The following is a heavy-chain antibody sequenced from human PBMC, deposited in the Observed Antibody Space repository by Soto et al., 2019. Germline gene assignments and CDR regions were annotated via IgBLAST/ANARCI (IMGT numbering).Heavy chain of an antibody. CDR3: ARADCSSTSCYFANYYYYGMDV. CDR2: INPSGGST. CDR1: GYTFTSYY. J-gene: IGHJ6*02. Sequence: GASVKVSCKASGYTFTSYYMHWVRQAPGQGLEWMGIINPSGGSTSYAQKFQGRVTMTRDTSTSTVYMELSSLRSEDTAVYYCARADCSSTSCYFANYYYYGMDVWGQGTTVTVS. D-gene: IGHD2-2*01. V-gene: IGHV1-46*01.